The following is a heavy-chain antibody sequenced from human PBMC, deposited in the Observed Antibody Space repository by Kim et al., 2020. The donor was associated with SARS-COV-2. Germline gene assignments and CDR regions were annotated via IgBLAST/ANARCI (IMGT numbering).Heavy chain of an antibody. Sequence: QKFQERVTLTRDMSTSTAYMELGSLRSEDTAVYYCAARNWLLYVDNWFDPWGQGTLVTVSS. D-gene: IGHD3-9*01. CDR3: AARNWLLYVDNWFDP. V-gene: IGHV1-58*01. J-gene: IGHJ5*02.